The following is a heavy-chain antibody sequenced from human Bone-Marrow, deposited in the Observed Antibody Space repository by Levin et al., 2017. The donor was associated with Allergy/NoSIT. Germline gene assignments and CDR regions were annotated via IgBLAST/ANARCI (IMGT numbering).Heavy chain of an antibody. Sequence: GGSLRLSCAASGFTFSSYAMSWVRQAPGKGLEWVSTISGRGADTYYADSVKGRFTISRDNSNNTLYLHMNSLRAEDTAVYYCAKRPDGEIRYSSAWNVLEYFQYWGQGTLVTVSS. J-gene: IGHJ1*01. CDR3: AKRPDGEIRYSSAWNVLEYFQY. CDR1: GFTFSSYA. CDR2: ISGRGADT. D-gene: IGHD6-19*01. V-gene: IGHV3-23*01.